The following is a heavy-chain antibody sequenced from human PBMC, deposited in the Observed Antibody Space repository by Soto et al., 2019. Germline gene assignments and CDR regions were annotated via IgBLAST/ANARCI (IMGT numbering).Heavy chain of an antibody. V-gene: IGHV4-59*01. Sequence: PSETLSFTCTVSGGSISSYYWSWIRQPPGKGLEWIGYIYYSGSTNYNPSLKSRVTISVDTSKNQFSLKLSSVTAADTAVYYCASPTLGGGSYSGAFDIWGQGTMVTVSS. CDR1: GGSISSYY. D-gene: IGHD1-26*01. CDR2: IYYSGST. CDR3: ASPTLGGGSYSGAFDI. J-gene: IGHJ3*02.